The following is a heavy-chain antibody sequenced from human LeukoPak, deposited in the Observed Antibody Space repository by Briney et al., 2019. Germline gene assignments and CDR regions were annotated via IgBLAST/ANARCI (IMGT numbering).Heavy chain of an antibody. CDR1: GYTFTTHY. CDR2: INPSGTTT. D-gene: IGHD3-22*01. Sequence: GASVKVSCKASGYTFTTHYMHWVRQAPGQGLEWMGLINPSGTTTNYAQKFRGRVTMTRDTSISTAYMELSRLRSDDTAVYYCARDGPGVVVTHYYFDYWGQGTLVTVSP. CDR3: ARDGPGVVVTHYYFDY. V-gene: IGHV1-2*02. J-gene: IGHJ4*02.